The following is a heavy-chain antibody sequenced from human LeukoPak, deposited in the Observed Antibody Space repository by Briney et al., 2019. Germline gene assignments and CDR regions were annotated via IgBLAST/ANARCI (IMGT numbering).Heavy chain of an antibody. D-gene: IGHD5-24*01. J-gene: IGHJ3*02. CDR2: IIPIFGTP. CDR3: ARRKEQMATIYDACDI. V-gene: IGHV1-69*05. Sequence: SVKVSCKASGGTFSSYALSWVRQAPGQGLEWMGRIIPIFGTPNYAQKFQGRVTITTDKSTSTAYMELRSLRSEDTAVYYCARRKEQMATIYDACDIWGQGTMGSVS. CDR1: GGTFSSYA.